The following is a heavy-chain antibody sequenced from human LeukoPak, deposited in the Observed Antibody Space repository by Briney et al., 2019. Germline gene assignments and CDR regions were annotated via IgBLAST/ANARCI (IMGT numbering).Heavy chain of an antibody. V-gene: IGHV1-69*05. D-gene: IGHD5-24*01. CDR3: ARGIEMVTVTSYAFDI. Sequence: LGSSVKVTCKASGGTFSGYAISWVRHAPGQGLEWMGGIIPIFGTANYAQKFQGRVTITTDESTSTAYMELSSLRSEDTAVYYCARGIEMVTVTSYAFDIWGQGTMVTVSS. J-gene: IGHJ3*02. CDR2: IIPIFGTA. CDR1: GGTFSGYA.